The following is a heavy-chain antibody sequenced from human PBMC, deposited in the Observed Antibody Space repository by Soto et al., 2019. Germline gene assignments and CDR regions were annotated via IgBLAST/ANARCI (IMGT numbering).Heavy chain of an antibody. CDR3: ASRLLYYDSLRFDP. Sequence: SETLSLTCTVSGGSISSGDYYWSWIRQPPGKGLEWIGYIYYSGSTYYNPSLKSRVTISLDTSKNQFSLKLSSVTAADTAVYYCASRLLYYDSLRFDPWGQGTLVTVSS. D-gene: IGHD3-22*01. V-gene: IGHV4-30-4*01. CDR2: IYYSGST. J-gene: IGHJ5*02. CDR1: GGSISSGDYY.